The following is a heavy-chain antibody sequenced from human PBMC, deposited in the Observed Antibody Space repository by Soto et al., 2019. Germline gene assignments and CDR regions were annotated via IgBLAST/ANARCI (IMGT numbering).Heavy chain of an antibody. CDR3: ANDEYSSSRGHYYYGMDV. D-gene: IGHD6-6*01. V-gene: IGHV3-30*18. J-gene: IGHJ6*02. Sequence: LRLSCAASGFTFSSYGMHWVRQAPGKGLEWVAVISYDGSNKYYADSVKGRFTISRDNSKNTLYLQMNSLRAEDTAVYYCANDEYSSSRGHYYYGMDVWGQGTTVTVSS. CDR1: GFTFSSYG. CDR2: ISYDGSNK.